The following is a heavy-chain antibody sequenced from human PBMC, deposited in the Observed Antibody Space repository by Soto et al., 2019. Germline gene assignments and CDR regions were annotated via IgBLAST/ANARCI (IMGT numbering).Heavy chain of an antibody. CDR2: LIHGGST. J-gene: IGHJ3*02. Sequence: SETLSLTCATYGASLGGFHWTWLRQAPGKGLEWIGELIHGGSTNYNPSLKSRVSFSLDTSKNQFSLHLMSVTAADTAVYYCARSPLGYDYVRQTWREVGDSFDIWGRGTMVTVSS. CDR3: ARSPLGYDYVRQTWREVGDSFDI. V-gene: IGHV4-34*12. D-gene: IGHD3-16*01. CDR1: GASLGGFH.